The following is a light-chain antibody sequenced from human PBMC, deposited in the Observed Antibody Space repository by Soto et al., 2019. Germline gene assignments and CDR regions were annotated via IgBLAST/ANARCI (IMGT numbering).Light chain of an antibody. V-gene: IGKV1-5*03. CDR2: KAS. CDR3: QQYNSYSLT. J-gene: IGKJ4*01. Sequence: DIQMTQSPSTLSASVGDRVSITCRASQSISSWLAWYQQKPGKAPKLLIYKASSLESGVPSRFSGSGSGTEFTLTISSLQPDDFATYYCQQYNSYSLTFGGGTKVEIK. CDR1: QSISSW.